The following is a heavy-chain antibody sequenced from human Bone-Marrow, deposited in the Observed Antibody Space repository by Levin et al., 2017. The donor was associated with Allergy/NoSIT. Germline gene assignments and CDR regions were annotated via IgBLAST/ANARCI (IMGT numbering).Heavy chain of an antibody. CDR2: INPKTGGT. Sequence: ASVKVSCKASGYTFTAYYMHWVRQAPGQGLEWMGWINPKTGGTGYAQSFQGRVTMTRDTSINTFYMDLSRLRSDDTALYYCGAGTYDYYVMDIWGQGTTVTVSS. V-gene: IGHV1-2*02. CDR1: GYTFTAYY. J-gene: IGHJ6*02. D-gene: IGHD6-19*01. CDR3: GAGTYDYYVMDI.